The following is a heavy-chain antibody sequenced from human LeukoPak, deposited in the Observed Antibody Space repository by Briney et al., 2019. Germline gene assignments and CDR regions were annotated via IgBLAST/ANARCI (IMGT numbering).Heavy chain of an antibody. CDR3: ARDLYDRDY. Sequence: PGGSLRLSCAASGFIVSSNYMSWVRQAPGKGLEWVSIIYSDGSTYYADSVKGRFTISRDNSKNTLYLQMNSLRAEDTAVYYCARDLYDRDYWGQGTLVTVSS. CDR2: IYSDGST. J-gene: IGHJ4*02. V-gene: IGHV3-53*01. CDR1: GFIVSSNY. D-gene: IGHD3-3*01.